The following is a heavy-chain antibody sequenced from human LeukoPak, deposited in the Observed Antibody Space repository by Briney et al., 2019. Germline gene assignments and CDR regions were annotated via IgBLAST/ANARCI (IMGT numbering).Heavy chain of an antibody. Sequence: ASVKVSCKASGYTFTSYGISWVRQAPGQGLEWMGWISAYNGNTNYAQKFQGRVTMTRNTSISTAYMELSSLRSEDTAVYYCARGSRIFYDWGQGTLVTVSS. CDR2: ISAYNGNT. D-gene: IGHD2-15*01. J-gene: IGHJ4*02. V-gene: IGHV1-18*01. CDR3: ARGSRIFYD. CDR1: GYTFTSYG.